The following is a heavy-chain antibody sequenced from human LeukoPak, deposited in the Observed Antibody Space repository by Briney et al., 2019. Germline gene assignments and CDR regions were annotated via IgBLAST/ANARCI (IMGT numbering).Heavy chain of an antibody. J-gene: IGHJ4*02. CDR3: ARDFLVDIVATIETLFDY. V-gene: IGHV3-7*01. D-gene: IGHD5-12*01. CDR2: IKQDGSEK. Sequence: PGGSLRLSCAASGFTFSSYWMSWVRQAPGKGLEWVANIKQDGSEKYYVGSVKGRFTISRDNAKNSLYLQMNSLRAEGTAVYYCARDFLVDIVATIETLFDYWGQGTLVTVSS. CDR1: GFTFSSYW.